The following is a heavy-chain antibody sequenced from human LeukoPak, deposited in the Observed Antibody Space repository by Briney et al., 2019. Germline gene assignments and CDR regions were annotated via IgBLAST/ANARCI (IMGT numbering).Heavy chain of an antibody. CDR2: FDPEDGET. V-gene: IGHV1-24*01. CDR3: ATGGCSSTSCPAWFDP. Sequence: ASVKVSCKVSGYTLTELSMHWVRQAPGKGLEWRGGFDPEDGETIYAQKFQGRVTMTEDTSTDTAYMELSSLRSEDTAVYYCATGGCSSTSCPAWFDPWGQGTLVTVSS. CDR1: GYTLTELS. D-gene: IGHD2-2*01. J-gene: IGHJ5*02.